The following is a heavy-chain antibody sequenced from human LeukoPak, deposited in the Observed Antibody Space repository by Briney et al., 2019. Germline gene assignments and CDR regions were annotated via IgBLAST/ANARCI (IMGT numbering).Heavy chain of an antibody. V-gene: IGHV4-59*01. J-gene: IGHJ5*02. D-gene: IGHD1-1*01. Sequence: SETLSLTCTVSGGSISGYYWSWIRQPPGKGLEWIGYIYSSGSTNYNPSLKSRVTISIDTSKNQFSLKLSSVTAADAAVYYCAREGTAGTNLNWFDPWGQGTLVTVSS. CDR1: GGSISGYY. CDR2: IYSSGST. CDR3: AREGTAGTNLNWFDP.